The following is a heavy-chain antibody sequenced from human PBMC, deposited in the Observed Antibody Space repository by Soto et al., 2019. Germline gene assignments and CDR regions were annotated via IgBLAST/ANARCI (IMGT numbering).Heavy chain of an antibody. D-gene: IGHD3-16*02. CDR3: ARESYDYIWGSYRSKPYYYYMEV. Sequence: SETLSLTCAVYGGSFSGYYWSWIRQPPGKGLEWIGEINHSGSTNYNPSLKSRVTISVDTSKNQFSLKLSSVTAADTAVYYCARESYDYIWGSYRSKPYYYYMEVWGKGTTVTVSS. J-gene: IGHJ6*03. CDR1: GGSFSGYY. V-gene: IGHV4-34*01. CDR2: INHSGST.